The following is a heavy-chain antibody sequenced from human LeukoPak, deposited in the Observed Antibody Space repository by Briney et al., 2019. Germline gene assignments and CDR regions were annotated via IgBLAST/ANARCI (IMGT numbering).Heavy chain of an antibody. Sequence: SETLSLTCAVYGGSFSGYYWSWIRQPPGKGLEWIGEINHSGSTNYNPSLKSRVTISVDTSKNQFSLKLSSVTAADTAVYYCARGRVRSSRPYDYWGQGTLVTVSS. D-gene: IGHD6-13*01. CDR2: INHSGST. CDR1: GGSFSGYY. CDR3: ARGRVRSSRPYDY. J-gene: IGHJ4*02. V-gene: IGHV4-34*01.